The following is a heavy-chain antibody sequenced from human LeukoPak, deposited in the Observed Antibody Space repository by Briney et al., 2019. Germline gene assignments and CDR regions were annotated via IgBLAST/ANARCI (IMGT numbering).Heavy chain of an antibody. CDR1: GYTFTGYY. CDR2: INPNSGGT. Sequence: ASVKVSCKASGYTFTGYYMHWVRQAPGQGLEWMGWINPNSGGTNYAQKFQGRVTMTRDTSISTAYMELSRLRSDDTAVYYCARDRIVGAGIARVYYFDYWGQGTLVTASS. J-gene: IGHJ4*02. D-gene: IGHD1-26*01. V-gene: IGHV1-2*02. CDR3: ARDRIVGAGIARVYYFDY.